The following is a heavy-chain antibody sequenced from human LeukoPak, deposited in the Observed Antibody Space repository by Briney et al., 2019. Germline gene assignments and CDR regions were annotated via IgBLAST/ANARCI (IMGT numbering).Heavy chain of an antibody. Sequence: PTETLSLTCTVSGDSVSSASYYWSWIRQPPGKGLEWIWSIYYSGSTKYNPSLKSRVTISVDTSKNQFSLKLSSVTAADTAVYYCARTQYCSGTSCYFGYFDYWGQGTLVTVSS. D-gene: IGHD2-2*01. V-gene: IGHV4-61*01. CDR3: ARTQYCSGTSCYFGYFDY. CDR1: GDSVSSASYY. J-gene: IGHJ4*02. CDR2: IYYSGST.